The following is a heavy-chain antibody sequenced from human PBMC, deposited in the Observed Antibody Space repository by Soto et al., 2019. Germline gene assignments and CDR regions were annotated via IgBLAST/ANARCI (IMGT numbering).Heavy chain of an antibody. D-gene: IGHD3-10*01. J-gene: IGHJ4*02. V-gene: IGHV4-39*01. CDR1: GGSISSSSYY. CDR3: ARQGGMTIFDY. CDR2: IYYSGST. Sequence: SETLSLTCAVSGGSISSSSYYWGWIRQPPGKGLGWIGSIYYSGSTYYNPSLKSRVTISVDTSKNQFSLKLSSVTAADTAVYYCARQGGMTIFDYWGQGTLVTVSS.